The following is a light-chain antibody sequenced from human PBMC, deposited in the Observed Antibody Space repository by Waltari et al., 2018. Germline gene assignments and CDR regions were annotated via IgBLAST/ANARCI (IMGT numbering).Light chain of an antibody. CDR3: QQYSSFST. V-gene: IGKV1-5*03. CDR2: MAS. CDR1: QSVGTW. J-gene: IGKJ2*01. Sequence: DIQVTQSPSTLCASVGGRVSISCRASQSVGTWLAWYQQKPGKAPKLLIYMASTVESGVPSRFSGSGSGTEFTLTISSLQPDDFATYSCQQYSSFSTFGQGTKL.